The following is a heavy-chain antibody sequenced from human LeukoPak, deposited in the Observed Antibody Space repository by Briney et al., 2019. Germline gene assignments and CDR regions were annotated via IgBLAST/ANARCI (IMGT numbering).Heavy chain of an antibody. CDR2: ITSNGDNT. V-gene: IGHV3-20*04. J-gene: IGHJ6*03. Sequence: PGGSLRLSCVGSGFTFDEYGMSWVRQPPGKGPEWVSGITSNGDNTGYADSVKGRFTISGDNAKNSLSLQMNSLRPEDTALYYCAMKFSRDYYYMDVWGKGTTVTVSS. CDR1: GFTFDEYG. CDR3: AMKFSRDYYYMDV.